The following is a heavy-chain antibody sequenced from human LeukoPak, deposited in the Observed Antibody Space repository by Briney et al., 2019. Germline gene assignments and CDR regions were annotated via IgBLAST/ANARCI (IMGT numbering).Heavy chain of an antibody. CDR1: GDSISRSSYY. CDR2: MYYSGST. D-gene: IGHD2-21*02. J-gene: IGHJ4*02. CDR3: ARDSYCGGDCYSKGDY. Sequence: SETLSLTCTVSGDSISRSSYYWGWIRQPPGKGLEWIGSMYYSGSTYYNPSLKSRVTISVDTSKNQFSLKLSSVTAADTAVYYCARDSYCGGDCYSKGDYWGQGTLVTVSS. V-gene: IGHV4-39*07.